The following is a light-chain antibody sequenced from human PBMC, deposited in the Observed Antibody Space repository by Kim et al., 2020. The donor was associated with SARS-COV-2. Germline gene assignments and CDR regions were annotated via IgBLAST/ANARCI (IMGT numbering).Light chain of an antibody. V-gene: IGLV1-40*01. Sequence: QSVLTQSPSVSGAPGQRVTISCTGSSSNIGAGYDVHWYQQLPGTAPKLLIYGNSNRPSGVPDRFSGSKSGTSASLAITGLQAEDEADYYCQSYDSSLSGSVFGGGNKLTVL. CDR1: SSNIGAGYD. J-gene: IGLJ3*02. CDR2: GNS. CDR3: QSYDSSLSGSV.